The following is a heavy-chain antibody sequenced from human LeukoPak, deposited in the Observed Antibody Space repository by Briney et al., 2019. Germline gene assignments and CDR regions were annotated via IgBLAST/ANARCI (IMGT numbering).Heavy chain of an antibody. CDR1: GFTFGDYA. D-gene: IGHD3-3*01. J-gene: IGHJ3*02. V-gene: IGHV3-49*03. CDR3: TREGGLTIFGVVIGNDAFDI. Sequence: GGSLRLSCTASGFTFGDYAMSWFRQAPGKGLEGVGFIRSKAYGGTTEYAASVKGRFTISRDDSKSIAYLQMNSLKTEDTAVYYCTREGGLTIFGVVIGNDAFDIWGQGTMVTVSS. CDR2: IRSKAYGGTT.